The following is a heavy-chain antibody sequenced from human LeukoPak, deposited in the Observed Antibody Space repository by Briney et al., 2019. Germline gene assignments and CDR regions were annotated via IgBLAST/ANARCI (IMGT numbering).Heavy chain of an antibody. D-gene: IGHD6-13*01. CDR3: TAVELVNVY. Sequence: PGGSLRLSCAASGFTFSSYGMHWVRQAPGKGLEWVGRIKSKPDGGTTDYAAPVKGRFTISRDDSKNTLYLQMNSLKTEDTAVYYCTAVELVNVYWGQGTLVTVSS. V-gene: IGHV3-15*01. CDR1: GFTFSSYG. J-gene: IGHJ4*02. CDR2: IKSKPDGGTT.